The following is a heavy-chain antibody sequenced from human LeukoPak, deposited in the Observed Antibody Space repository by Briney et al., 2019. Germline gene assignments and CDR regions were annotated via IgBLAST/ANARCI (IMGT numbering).Heavy chain of an antibody. CDR1: GFTFSTSG. CDR3: VRGTTLFDY. D-gene: IGHD4-17*01. J-gene: IGHJ4*02. CDR2: ISGSGGNT. V-gene: IGHV3-23*01. Sequence: GGSLRLSCAASGFTFSTSGMSWVRQAPGKGLEWVSAISGSGGNTYYADSVKGRFTISRDNSKNTLYLQMNSLRAEDTAVYYCVRGTTLFDYWGQGTLVTLSS.